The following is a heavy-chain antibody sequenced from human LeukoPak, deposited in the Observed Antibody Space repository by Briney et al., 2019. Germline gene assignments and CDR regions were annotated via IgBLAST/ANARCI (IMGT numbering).Heavy chain of an antibody. CDR1: GFTVSSNY. J-gene: IGHJ3*02. Sequence: PGGSLRLSCAASGFTVSSNYMSWVRQAPGKGLEWGSVIYSGGSTYYTDSVKGRFTISRDNSKNTLYLQMNSLRAEDTAVYYCARDRGNSDAFDIWGQGTMVTVSS. CDR2: IYSGGST. CDR3: ARDRGNSDAFDI. V-gene: IGHV3-66*02. D-gene: IGHD4-23*01.